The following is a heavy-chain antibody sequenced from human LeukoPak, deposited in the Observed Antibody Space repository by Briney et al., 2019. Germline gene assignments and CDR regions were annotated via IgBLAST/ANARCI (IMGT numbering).Heavy chain of an antibody. Sequence: PGGSLRLSCGASGFTFSSHAMHWVRQAPGKGLEWVAVILYDGGNKSYGDSVKGRFTISRDNSKNTLYLQMNSLRAEDTAVYYCARDAIRLYDFWSGYSNYYMDVWGKGTTVTVSS. D-gene: IGHD3-3*01. CDR2: ILYDGGNK. V-gene: IGHV3-30*17. CDR1: GFTFSSHA. J-gene: IGHJ6*03. CDR3: ARDAIRLYDFWSGYSNYYMDV.